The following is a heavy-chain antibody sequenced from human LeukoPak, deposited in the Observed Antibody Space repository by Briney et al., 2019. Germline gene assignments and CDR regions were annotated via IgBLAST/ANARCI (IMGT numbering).Heavy chain of an antibody. CDR3: ARSGRGGAFDI. V-gene: IGHV3-74*01. J-gene: IGHJ3*02. CDR1: GFTFNTYW. D-gene: IGHD1-26*01. Sequence: PGGSLRLSCAASGFTFNTYWMLWVRQGPGKGLVWVSRIYSDGSRTTYADSVRGRFTISGDNAKNTLYLQMNSLRAEDTAMYYCARSGRGGAFDIWGQGTMVTVSS. CDR2: IYSDGSRT.